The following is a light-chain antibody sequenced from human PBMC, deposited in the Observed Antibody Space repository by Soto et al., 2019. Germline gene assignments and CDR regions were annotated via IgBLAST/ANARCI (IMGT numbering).Light chain of an antibody. V-gene: IGLV2-23*01. CDR2: EGN. CDR3: SSYASGSTSVL. Sequence: QSALTQPASVSVSPGQSITISCTGTSSDVGGYNLVSWYQQHPGKAPKLMIYEGNKRPSGVSNRFSGSKSGNTASLTISGLQAEDEADYYCSSYASGSTSVLFGGGTKLTVL. J-gene: IGLJ2*01. CDR1: SSDVGGYNL.